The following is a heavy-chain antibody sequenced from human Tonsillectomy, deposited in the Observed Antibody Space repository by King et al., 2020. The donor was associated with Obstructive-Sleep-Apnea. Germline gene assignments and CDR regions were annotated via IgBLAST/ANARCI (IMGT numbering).Heavy chain of an antibody. D-gene: IGHD4-11*01. CDR3: ARENYNDYPLVYGMDV. J-gene: IGHJ6*02. CDR1: GFTFNTYT. CDR2: ISYDGGYK. Sequence: VQLVESGGGVVQPGGSLKLSCAASGFTFNTYTMYWVRQAPGKGLEWVSLISYDGGYKFYADSVKGRFTISRDNSLNNLSLQMNNLRAEDTALYYCARENYNDYPLVYGMDVWGQGTTVTVSS. V-gene: IGHV3-30*04.